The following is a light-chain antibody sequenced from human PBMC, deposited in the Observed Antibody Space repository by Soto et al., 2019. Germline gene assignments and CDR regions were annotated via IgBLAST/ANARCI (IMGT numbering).Light chain of an antibody. J-gene: IGKJ2*01. V-gene: IGKV1-5*01. CDR2: GAS. Sequence: DIHLTQSPSSLSASVGDRVTMTCRASGRVGFSLAWYPQKAGEAPKLLFHGASTAAPDVPLRFSATGSGTEFTLVIDSLQAGYFGTFYCQQYAEYSTFGRGTRLEI. CDR3: QQYAEYST. CDR1: GRVGFS.